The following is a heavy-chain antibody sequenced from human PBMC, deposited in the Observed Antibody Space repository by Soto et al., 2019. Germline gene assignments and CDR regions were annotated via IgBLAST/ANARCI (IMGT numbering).Heavy chain of an antibody. V-gene: IGHV4-59*01. CDR1: GGSISSYY. CDR2: IYYSGST. J-gene: IGHJ2*01. Sequence: TSETLSLTCTVSGGSISSYYWSWIRQPPGKGLEWIGYIYYSGSTNYDPALTSRVTISVDTSKNQLSLKLTSVTAADTAVYYCARDLSSIGEFGWYFDLWGRGALVTVSS. D-gene: IGHD2-2*01. CDR3: ARDLSSIGEFGWYFDL.